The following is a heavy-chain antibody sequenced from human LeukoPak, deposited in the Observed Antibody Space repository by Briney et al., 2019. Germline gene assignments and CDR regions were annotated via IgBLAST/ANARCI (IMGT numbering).Heavy chain of an antibody. V-gene: IGHV3-23*01. CDR3: AKDSSGWFGEFDY. D-gene: IGHD3-10*01. Sequence: PGGSLRLSCAASGFTFSSYAMSWVRQAPGKGLDWVSAISGSGGSTYYADSVKGRFTISRDNSKNTLYLQMNSLRAEDTAVYYCAKDSSGWFGEFDYWGQGTLVTVSS. CDR2: ISGSGGST. CDR1: GFTFSSYA. J-gene: IGHJ4*02.